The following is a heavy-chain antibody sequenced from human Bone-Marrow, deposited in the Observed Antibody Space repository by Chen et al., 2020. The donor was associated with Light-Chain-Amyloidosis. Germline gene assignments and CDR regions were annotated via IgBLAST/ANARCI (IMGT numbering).Heavy chain of an antibody. CDR2: LYYTGRN. V-gene: IGHV4-39*02. CDR1: GGSISTDTHY. CDR3: VRERFRAVGVGGDYYGMDV. J-gene: IGHJ6*02. Sequence: QLQMQESDPGLVKASETLSLTCTVSGGSISTDTHYWAWIRQPPGKGLEWIGTLYYTGRNYYNPSLKSRVTISADTARNQFSLRLTSVTAADTAVYYCVRERFRAVGVGGDYYGMDVWGQGTTVTVSS. D-gene: IGHD6-19*01.